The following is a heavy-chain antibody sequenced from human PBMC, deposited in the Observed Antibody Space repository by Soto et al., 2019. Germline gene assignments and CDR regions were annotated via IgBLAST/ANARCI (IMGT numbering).Heavy chain of an antibody. D-gene: IGHD2-15*01. J-gene: IGHJ6*04. CDR2: IQSGGPT. Sequence: PGGSLRLSCAASGFTVSSKYMSWVRQAPGKGLEWVSLIQSGGPTYYADSVKGRFTISRDTSENTVHLQMDSLRAEDTAVYYCARDDVLCDGGRCYGVPLDGRGKRTTVTVSS. V-gene: IGHV3-66*01. CDR1: GFTVSSKY. CDR3: ARDDVLCDGGRCYGVPLDG.